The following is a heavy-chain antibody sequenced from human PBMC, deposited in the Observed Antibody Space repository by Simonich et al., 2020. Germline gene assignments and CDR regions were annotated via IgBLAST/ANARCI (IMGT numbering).Heavy chain of an antibody. CDR2: IYYSRST. J-gene: IGHJ4*02. CDR3: ARLPDY. Sequence: QVQLPESGPGLAKPSETLSLTCTVSGGSISSYFWSWLRQPPGKGLVWIGYIYYSRSTNFNPSLKSRVTISVDTSKNQFSLKLSSVTAADTAVYYCARLPDYWGQGTLVTVSS. V-gene: IGHV4-59*08. CDR1: GGSISSYF.